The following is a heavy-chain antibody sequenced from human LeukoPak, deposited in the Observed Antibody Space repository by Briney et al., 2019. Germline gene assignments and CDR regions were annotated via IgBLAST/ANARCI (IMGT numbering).Heavy chain of an antibody. J-gene: IGHJ4*02. CDR2: ISAYNGNT. CDR1: GYTFTSYD. D-gene: IGHD3-10*01. CDR3: ARARPYGSGSYYNVFDY. Sequence: GASVKVSCKASGYTFTSYDINWVRQAPGQGLEWMGWISAYNGNTNYAQKLQGRVTMTTDTSTSTAYMELRSLRSDDTAVYYCARARPYGSGSYYNVFDYWGQGTLVTVSS. V-gene: IGHV1-18*01.